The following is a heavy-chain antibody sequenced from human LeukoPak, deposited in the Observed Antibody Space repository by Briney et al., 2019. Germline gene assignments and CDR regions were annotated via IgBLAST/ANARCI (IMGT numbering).Heavy chain of an antibody. CDR2: ISGSGGST. CDR1: GFTFNSYG. Sequence: GGSLRLSCAASGFTFNSYGMSWVRQAPGKGLEWVSAISGSGGSTYYADSVKGRFTISGDNSKNTLYLQMNSLRAEDTAVYYCAKGLYIMVRGPFDYWGQGTLVTVSS. V-gene: IGHV3-23*01. CDR3: AKGLYIMVRGPFDY. J-gene: IGHJ4*02. D-gene: IGHD3-10*01.